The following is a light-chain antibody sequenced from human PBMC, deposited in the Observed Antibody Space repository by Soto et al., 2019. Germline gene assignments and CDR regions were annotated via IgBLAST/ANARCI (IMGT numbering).Light chain of an antibody. CDR1: QTISSNY. J-gene: IGKJ1*01. CDR2: GTS. CDR3: QQYVSWT. V-gene: IGKV3-20*01. Sequence: DIVLTQSPGTLSVSPGERATLSCRASQTISSNYLAWYQQKPGQPPSLLIYGTSSRATGIPDRFSGSGSGTDFTLTISRLEREDSAIYYCQQYVSWTFGQGTKVEI.